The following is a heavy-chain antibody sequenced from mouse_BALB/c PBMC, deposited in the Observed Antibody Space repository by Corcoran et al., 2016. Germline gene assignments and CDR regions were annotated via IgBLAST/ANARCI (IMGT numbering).Heavy chain of an antibody. V-gene: IGHV9-1*02. CDR3: ARDRDYYDYYAMDY. CDR2: INTYTGEP. Sequence: QIQLVQSGPELKKPGETVKISCKASGYTFTNYGMNWVKQAPGKGLKWMGWINTYTGEPTYADDFKGRFAFSLETSASTAYLQINNLKNEDMATYFCARDRDYYDYYAMDYWGQGTSVTVSS. D-gene: IGHD1-1*01. J-gene: IGHJ4*01. CDR1: GYTFTNYG.